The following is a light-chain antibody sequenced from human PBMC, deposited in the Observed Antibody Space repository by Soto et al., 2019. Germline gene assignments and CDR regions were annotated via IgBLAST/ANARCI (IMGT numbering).Light chain of an antibody. CDR2: AAS. CDR3: QQSYNVPRT. V-gene: IGKV1-39*01. J-gene: IGKJ2*02. Sequence: DIQMTQSPSSLSASVGDRVTITCRASQSISSFLNWYQQKPGKAPKLLIFAASSLQSGVPSRFSGSGSGTDFTLTISSLQPEDSATYSCQQSYNVPRTFGERTKLEIK. CDR1: QSISSF.